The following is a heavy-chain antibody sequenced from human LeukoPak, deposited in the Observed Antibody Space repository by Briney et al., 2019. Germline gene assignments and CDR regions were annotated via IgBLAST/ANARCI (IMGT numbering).Heavy chain of an antibody. V-gene: IGHV3-23*01. CDR3: ASQSSGRYYFDY. CDR2: ISGSGGST. D-gene: IGHD6-19*01. J-gene: IGHJ4*02. Sequence: QSGGSLRLSCAASGFTFSSYAMSWVRQAPGKGLEWVSAISGSGGSTYYADSVKGRFTISRDNSKNTLYLQMNSLRAEDTAVYYCASQSSGRYYFDYWGQGTLVTVSS. CDR1: GFTFSSYA.